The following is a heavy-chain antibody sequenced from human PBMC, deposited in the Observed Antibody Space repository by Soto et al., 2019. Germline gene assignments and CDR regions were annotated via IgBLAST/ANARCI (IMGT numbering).Heavy chain of an antibody. V-gene: IGHV4-31*03. CDR2: IYYSGST. D-gene: IGHD3-10*01. J-gene: IGHJ4*02. CDR1: GGSISSGGYY. CDR3: ARVPLHLHGSGSYYLDY. Sequence: SETLSLTCTVSGGSISSGGYYWSWIRQHPGKGLEWIGYIYYSGSTYYNPSLKSRVTISVDTSKNQFSLKLSSVTAADTAVYYCARVPLHLHGSGSYYLDYWGQGTLVTVSS.